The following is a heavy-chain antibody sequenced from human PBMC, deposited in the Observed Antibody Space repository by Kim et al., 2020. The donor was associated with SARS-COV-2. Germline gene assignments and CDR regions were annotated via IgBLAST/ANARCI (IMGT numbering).Heavy chain of an antibody. D-gene: IGHD2-15*01. V-gene: IGHV3-48*02. CDR1: GFTFSSYS. Sequence: GGSLRLSCAASGFTFSSYSMNWVRQAPGKGLEWVSYISSSSSTINYADSVKGRFTISRDNAKNSLYLQMNSLRDEDTAVYYCARGPYGGGGYCSGGSCYHWAFDYWGQGTLVTVSS. CDR3: ARGPYGGGGYCSGGSCYHWAFDY. J-gene: IGHJ4*02. CDR2: ISSSSSTI.